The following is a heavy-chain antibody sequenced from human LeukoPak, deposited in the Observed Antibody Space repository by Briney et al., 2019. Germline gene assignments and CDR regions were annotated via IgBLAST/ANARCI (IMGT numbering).Heavy chain of an antibody. J-gene: IGHJ4*02. CDR1: GFTFDDYA. CDR3: AKASGYSSGRYHY. D-gene: IGHD6-19*01. CDR2: ISWNSGSI. V-gene: IGHV3-9*01. Sequence: PGRSLRLSCAASGFTFDDYAMHWVRQAPGKGLEWVSGISWNSGSIGYADSVKGRFTISRDNAKNSLHLQMNSLRAEDTALYYCAKASGYSSGRYHYWGQGTLVTVSS.